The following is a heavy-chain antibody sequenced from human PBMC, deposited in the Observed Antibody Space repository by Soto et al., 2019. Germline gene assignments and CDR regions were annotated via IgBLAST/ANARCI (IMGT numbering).Heavy chain of an antibody. V-gene: IGHV4-61*08. D-gene: IGHD3-9*01. CDR3: VTEYDHTGDYPNID. Sequence: QVQLQESGPGLLRPSETLSLTCAVSGASVGSRAHHWSWIRQTPGKGLEWIAYVHYSGDTKSNPSPESGLTISMNRSRTPISPRLTSLTAVDSAIYYCVTEYDHTGDYPNIDLGQGTLVTVSS. CDR2: VHYSGDT. J-gene: IGHJ4*02. CDR1: GASVGSRAHH.